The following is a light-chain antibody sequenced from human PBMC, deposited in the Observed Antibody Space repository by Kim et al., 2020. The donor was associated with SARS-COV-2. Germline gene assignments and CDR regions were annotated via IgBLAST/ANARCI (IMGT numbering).Light chain of an antibody. J-gene: IGKJ4*01. CDR1: QSVLYSSNNKNY. CDR3: QQYYSTLLT. CDR2: WAS. Sequence: DIVMTQSPDSVAVSLGERATINCKSSQSVLYSSNNKNYLAWYQQKPGQPPKLLIYWASTRESGVPDRFSGSGSGTDFTLTISSLQAEDVAVYYCQQYYSTLLTFGGGTKVDIK. V-gene: IGKV4-1*01.